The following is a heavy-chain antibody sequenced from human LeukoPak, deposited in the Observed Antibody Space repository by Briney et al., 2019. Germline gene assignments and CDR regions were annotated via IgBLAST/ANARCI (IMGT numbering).Heavy chain of an antibody. CDR3: AGARRGYSYGHLDY. CDR1: GFTFSSYG. D-gene: IGHD5-18*01. J-gene: IGHJ4*02. CDR2: IWYDGSNK. V-gene: IGHV3-33*01. Sequence: GRSLRLSSAASGFTFSSYGMHWVRQAPGKGLEWVAVIWYDGSNKYYADSVKGRFTISRDNSKNTLYLQMNSLRAEDTAVYYCAGARRGYSYGHLDYWGQGTLVTVSS.